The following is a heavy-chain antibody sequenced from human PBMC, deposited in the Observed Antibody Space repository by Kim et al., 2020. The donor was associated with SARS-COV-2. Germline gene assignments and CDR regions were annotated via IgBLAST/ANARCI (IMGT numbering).Heavy chain of an antibody. J-gene: IGHJ6*03. V-gene: IGHV3-48*03. CDR3: ARDRRQWLVFYYYYYMDV. D-gene: IGHD6-19*01. Sequence: KGRFTISRDNAKNSLYLQMNSLRAEDTAVYYCARDRRQWLVFYYYYYMDVWGKGTTVTVSS.